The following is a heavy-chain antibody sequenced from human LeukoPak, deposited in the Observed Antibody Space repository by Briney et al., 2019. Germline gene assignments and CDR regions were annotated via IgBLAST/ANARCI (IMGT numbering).Heavy chain of an antibody. Sequence: PSETLSLTCAVYGGSFSGYYWSWIRQPPGKGLEWIGEINHSGSTNYNPPLKSRVTISVDTSKNQFSLKLSSVTAADTAVYYCARVVVVVAAMGWFDPWGQGTLVTVSS. CDR1: GGSFSGYY. D-gene: IGHD2-15*01. CDR2: INHSGST. CDR3: ARVVVVVAAMGWFDP. V-gene: IGHV4-34*01. J-gene: IGHJ5*02.